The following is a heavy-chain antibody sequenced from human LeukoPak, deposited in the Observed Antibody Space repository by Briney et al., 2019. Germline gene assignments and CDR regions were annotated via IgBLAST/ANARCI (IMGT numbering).Heavy chain of an antibody. D-gene: IGHD5-18*01. CDR3: AKDKGPYSFGLSPFDS. J-gene: IGHJ4*02. V-gene: IGHV3-7*01. Sequence: GGSLRLSCAASGFTFSAYWMGWVRLTPGKGLEWVANIKRDGDEKYSVDSVKGRFTIFRDNAKNSLYLQMNSLKAEDTAVYYCAKDKGPYSFGLSPFDSWGQGTLVTVSS. CDR2: IKRDGDEK. CDR1: GFTFSAYW.